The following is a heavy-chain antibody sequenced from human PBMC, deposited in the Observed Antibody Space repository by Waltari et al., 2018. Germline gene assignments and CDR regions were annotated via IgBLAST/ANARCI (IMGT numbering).Heavy chain of an antibody. Sequence: EVPLVESGGGLIPPGGSLRLYCAASGFTVSSNYMTWVCQAPGKGLEWVSVSYSGGSTYDADSVKGRFTISRDNSKNMRFLQMNSLRAEDTAVYYCARDRPGTDAFDIWGQGTMVTVSS. CDR3: ARDRPGTDAFDI. J-gene: IGHJ3*02. CDR2: SYSGGST. V-gene: IGHV3-53*01. CDR1: GFTVSSNY. D-gene: IGHD6-13*01.